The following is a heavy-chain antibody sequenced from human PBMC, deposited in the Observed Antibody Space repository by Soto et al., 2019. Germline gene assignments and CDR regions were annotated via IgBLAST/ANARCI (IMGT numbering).Heavy chain of an antibody. CDR3: SRDTYSSSSNAFDI. J-gene: IGHJ3*02. CDR2: ISYDGSNK. V-gene: IGHV3-30-3*01. Sequence: QVQLVESGGGVVQPGRSLRLSCAASGFTYSSYAMHWVRQAPGKGLEWVAVISYDGSNKYYADSVKGRFTISRDNSKNTLYLQMNSLRAEDTAVYYCSRDTYSSSSNAFDIRGQGTMVTVSS. CDR1: GFTYSSYA. D-gene: IGHD6-6*01.